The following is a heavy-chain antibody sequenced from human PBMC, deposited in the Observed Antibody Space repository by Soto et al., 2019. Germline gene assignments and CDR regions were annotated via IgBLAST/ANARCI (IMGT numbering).Heavy chain of an antibody. D-gene: IGHD3-22*01. Sequence: GGSLRLSCAASGFTFSSYSMNWVRQAPGKGLEWVSYISSSSSTIYYANSVKGRFTISRDNAKNSLYLQMNSLRAEDTAVYYCARDSDDSSGYYLLGVYYFDYWGQGTLVTVSS. V-gene: IGHV3-48*01. J-gene: IGHJ4*02. CDR3: ARDSDDSSGYYLLGVYYFDY. CDR1: GFTFSSYS. CDR2: ISSSSSTI.